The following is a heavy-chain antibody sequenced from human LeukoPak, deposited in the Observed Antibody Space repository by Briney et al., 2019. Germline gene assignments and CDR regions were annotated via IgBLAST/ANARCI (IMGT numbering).Heavy chain of an antibody. Sequence: TGGSLRLSCAASGFTFSNYPMHWVRQAPGNGLEWVSGISGSGGNTYCADSVKGRFTISRDNSRDTLSLQMNSLRAEDTALYYCAKGFYASGSSLSALNYYGQGTLVTVSS. V-gene: IGHV3-23*01. CDR2: ISGSGGNT. CDR1: GFTFSNYP. J-gene: IGHJ4*02. CDR3: AKGFYASGSSLSALNY. D-gene: IGHD3-10*01.